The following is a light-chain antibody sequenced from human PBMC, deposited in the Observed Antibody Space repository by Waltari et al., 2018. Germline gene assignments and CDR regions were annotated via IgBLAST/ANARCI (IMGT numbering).Light chain of an antibody. J-gene: IGLJ2*01. CDR3: CSFAGRGFSVI. CDR2: EVT. Sequence: QSALTQPSSVSGSPGQSITIPCPGTSSDFWKYNLFSLYQQHPGEVPKLMIYEVTKRPSGVSDRFSGSKSGNTASLTISGLQAEDEADYFCCSFAGRGFSVIFGGGTKLTVL. V-gene: IGLV2-23*02. CDR1: SSDFWKYNL.